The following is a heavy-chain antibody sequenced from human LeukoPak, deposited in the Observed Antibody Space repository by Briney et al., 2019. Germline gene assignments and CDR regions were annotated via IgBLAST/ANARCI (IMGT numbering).Heavy chain of an antibody. CDR1: GGSFSGYY. CDR2: INHSGST. CDR3: ARHYSSSWAHYGMDV. D-gene: IGHD6-13*01. Sequence: SETLSLTCAVYGGSFSGYYWSWIRQPPGKGLEWIGEINHSGSTNYNPSLKSRVTISVDTSKNQFSLKLSSVTAADTAVYYCARHYSSSWAHYGMDVWGQGTTVTVSS. J-gene: IGHJ6*02. V-gene: IGHV4-34*01.